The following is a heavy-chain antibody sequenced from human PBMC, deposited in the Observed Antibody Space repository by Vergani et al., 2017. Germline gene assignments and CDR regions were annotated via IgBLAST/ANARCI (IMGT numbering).Heavy chain of an antibody. CDR2: IKSDGSST. Sequence: EVQLLESGGGLVQPGGSLRLSCAASGFTFSRYWMHWVRQAPGKGLVWVSCIKSDGSSTSYADSVKGRFTISRDNAKKTLYLQMNSLRAEDTAVYYCVASDYYYNSYMDVWGKGTSVTVSS. CDR1: GFTFSRYW. J-gene: IGHJ6*03. V-gene: IGHV3-74*01. CDR3: VASDYYYNSYMDV.